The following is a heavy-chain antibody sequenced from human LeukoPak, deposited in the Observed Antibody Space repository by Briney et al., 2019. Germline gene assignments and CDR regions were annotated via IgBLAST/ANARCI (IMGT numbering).Heavy chain of an antibody. CDR1: GGSISSSSYY. Sequence: SETLSLTCTVSGGSISSSSYYWGWIRQPPGKGLEWIGSIYYSGSTYYSPSLKSRVTISVDTSKNQFSLKLSSVTAADMAVYYCARGIAVAGTEDYFDYWGQGTLVTVSS. V-gene: IGHV4-39*01. D-gene: IGHD6-19*01. J-gene: IGHJ4*02. CDR3: ARGIAVAGTEDYFDY. CDR2: IYYSGST.